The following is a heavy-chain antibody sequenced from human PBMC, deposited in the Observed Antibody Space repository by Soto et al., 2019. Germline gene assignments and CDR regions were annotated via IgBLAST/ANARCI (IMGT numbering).Heavy chain of an antibody. CDR3: VKTLQYSYGLPH. CDR2: ISSNGGST. Sequence: GGSLRLSCAASGFTVSSYAMHWVRQAPGKGLEYVSAISSNGGSTYYADSVKGRFTISRDNSKNTLYLQMSSLRAEDTAVYYCVKTLQYSYGLPHWGQGTLVTVSS. J-gene: IGHJ4*02. CDR1: GFTVSSYA. D-gene: IGHD5-18*01. V-gene: IGHV3-64D*06.